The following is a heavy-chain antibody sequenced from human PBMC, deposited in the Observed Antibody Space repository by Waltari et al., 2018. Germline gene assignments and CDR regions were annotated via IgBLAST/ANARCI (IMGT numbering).Heavy chain of an antibody. CDR2: IYHTGDT. CDR3: ARLSSTSTGNYYYGLDV. D-gene: IGHD3-10*01. Sequence: QLQLQESGPGLVKPSETLSLTCTVSGGSIDSSRYYWGWIRQSPGKGLEWIGTIYHTGDTYEKPSLKSRVTLSIDTSKNQFSLKLSSVIATDTAVYYCARLSSTSTGNYYYGLDVWGQGTTVTVSS. CDR1: GGSIDSSRYY. J-gene: IGHJ6*02. V-gene: IGHV4-39*01.